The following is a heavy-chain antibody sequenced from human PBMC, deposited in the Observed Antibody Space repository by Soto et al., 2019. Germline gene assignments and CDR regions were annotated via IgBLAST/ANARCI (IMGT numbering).Heavy chain of an antibody. Sequence: SDTLSLTCTVSSSSLSSTIYSCDWIRQPPGKGLECIGYIFYTGSTYYNPTLKSRVTMSVDTSKRQFSLNLSSLTAADTAVYYCARVYSVNYLGYFDYWGQGALVTVSS. J-gene: IGHJ4*02. CDR1: SSSLSSTIYS. CDR3: ARVYSVNYLGYFDY. CDR2: IFYTGST. D-gene: IGHD6-13*01. V-gene: IGHV4-31*03.